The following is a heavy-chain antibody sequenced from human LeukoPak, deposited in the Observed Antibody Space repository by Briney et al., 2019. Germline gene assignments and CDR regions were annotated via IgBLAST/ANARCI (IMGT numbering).Heavy chain of an antibody. CDR2: ISNDGSRK. V-gene: IGHV3-30*03. D-gene: IGHD3-3*01. Sequence: GGSLRLSCAASGFTFSSYGMHWVRQAPGKGLDWVAVISNDGSRKYYAHSVEGRFTISRDNSKNTLYLQMDSLRAEDTAVYYCARDRAWNYFDYWGQGTLVTVSS. CDR1: GFTFSSYG. J-gene: IGHJ4*02. CDR3: ARDRAWNYFDY.